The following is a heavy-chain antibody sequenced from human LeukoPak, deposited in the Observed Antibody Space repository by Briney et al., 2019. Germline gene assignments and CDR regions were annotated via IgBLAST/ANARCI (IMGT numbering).Heavy chain of an antibody. D-gene: IGHD3-10*01. CDR2: INHSGST. Sequence: SETLSLTCAVYGGSFSGYYWSWIRQPPGKGLEWIGEINHSGSTNYNPSLKSRVTISVDTSKNQFSLKLSSVTAADTAVYYCARVRMVRGVNNFDYWAREPWSPSPQ. J-gene: IGHJ4*02. V-gene: IGHV4-34*01. CDR3: ARVRMVRGVNNFDY. CDR1: GGSFSGYY.